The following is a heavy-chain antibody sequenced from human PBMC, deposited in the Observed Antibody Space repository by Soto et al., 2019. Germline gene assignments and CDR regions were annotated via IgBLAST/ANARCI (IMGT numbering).Heavy chain of an antibody. D-gene: IGHD2-21*02. Sequence: PGGSLRLSCAASGFTFSSYAMHWVRQAPGKGLEWVAVISYGGSNKYYADSVKGRFTISRDNSKNTLYLQMNSLRAEDTAVYYCARDLCGGDCYFDYWGQGTLVTVSS. V-gene: IGHV3-30-3*01. CDR2: ISYGGSNK. J-gene: IGHJ4*02. CDR3: ARDLCGGDCYFDY. CDR1: GFTFSSYA.